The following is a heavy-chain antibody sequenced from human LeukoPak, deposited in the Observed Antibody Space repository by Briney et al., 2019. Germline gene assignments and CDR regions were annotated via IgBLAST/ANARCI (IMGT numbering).Heavy chain of an antibody. CDR3: ARAGVLVPGAYFDY. CDR1: GFTFSNYG. Sequence: GGSLRLSCAASGFTFSNYGMHWVRQAPGKGLEWVAFIRYDGSNKYYADSVKGRLTISRDNSKNTLYLQMNSLRAEDTAVYYCARAGVLVPGAYFDYWGYGTLVTVSS. V-gene: IGHV3-30*02. CDR2: IRYDGSNK. J-gene: IGHJ4*01. D-gene: IGHD2-8*01.